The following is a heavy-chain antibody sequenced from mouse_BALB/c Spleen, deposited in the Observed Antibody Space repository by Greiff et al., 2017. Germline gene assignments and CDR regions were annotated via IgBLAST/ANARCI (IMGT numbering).Heavy chain of an antibody. CDR3: VRRMGDY. CDR1: GFTFNTYA. Sequence: EVKLVESGGGFVQPKGSFKLSCAASGFTFNTYAMNWVRQAPGKGLECVARIRSKSNNYATYYADSVKDRFTISRDDSQSMLYLQMNNLKTEDTAMYYCVRRMGDYWGQGTSVTVSS. V-gene: IGHV10-1*02. J-gene: IGHJ4*01. CDR2: IRSKSNNYAT.